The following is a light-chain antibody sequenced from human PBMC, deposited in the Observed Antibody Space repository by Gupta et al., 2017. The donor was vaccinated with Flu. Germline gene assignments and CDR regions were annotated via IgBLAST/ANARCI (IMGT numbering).Light chain of an antibody. V-gene: IGKV1-5*03. Sequence: DIQMTKSHSTLSASIGDRVSITCRVSQSVGSWLAWYQQRPGKAPKLRIYKAFSLKSGVPSRVIGSGAWTDVTLTISSLEADDFATYYCHQYNSYSPYSFGQGTKLEMK. J-gene: IGKJ2*03. CDR1: QSVGSW. CDR3: HQYNSYSPYS. CDR2: KAF.